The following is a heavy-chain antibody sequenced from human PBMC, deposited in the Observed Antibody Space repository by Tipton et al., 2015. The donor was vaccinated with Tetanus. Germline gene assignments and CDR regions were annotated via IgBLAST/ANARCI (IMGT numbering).Heavy chain of an antibody. CDR1: GGSMSGSGHY. CDR3: ARRGDYVFYYESSGYLWGAAFDI. CDR2: ISYSGRT. Sequence: TLSLTCIVSGGSMSGSGHYGAWVRQSPGKGLEWIGSISYSGRTYYSPSLKSRVTMSVDTSKKDFSVRLGSVTAADTAVYYCARRGDYVFYYESSGYLWGAAFDIWGQGTMVSVSS. D-gene: IGHD3-22*01. J-gene: IGHJ3*02. V-gene: IGHV4-39*02.